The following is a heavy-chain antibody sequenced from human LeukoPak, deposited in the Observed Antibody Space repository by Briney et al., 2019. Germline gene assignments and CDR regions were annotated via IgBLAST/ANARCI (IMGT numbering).Heavy chain of an antibody. V-gene: IGHV3-20*04. J-gene: IGHJ4*02. CDR2: INWNGGST. CDR3: ARDEDRYYDSSCDY. CDR1: GSTFDDYC. D-gene: IGHD3-22*01. Sequence: PGGPLRLSCAASGSTFDDYCMSWVRQPPGKGLEWVSCINWNGGSTGYADSVKGRFTISRDNAKNSLYLQMNSLRAEDTALYYCARDEDRYYDSSCDYWGKRPLVTVSS.